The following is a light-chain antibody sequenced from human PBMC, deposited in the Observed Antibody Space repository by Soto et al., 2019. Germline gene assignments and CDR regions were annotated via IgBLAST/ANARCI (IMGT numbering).Light chain of an antibody. J-gene: IGLJ3*02. CDR3: SSYTSSSTLV. Sequence: SVLTQPASVSGSPGQSITISCTGTSSDVGGYHYVSWYQQHPGKAPKLMIYEVSNRPSGVSNRFSGSKSGNTASLTISGLQAEDEADYLCSSYTSSSTLVFGGGTKLTVL. CDR1: SSDVGGYHY. V-gene: IGLV2-14*01. CDR2: EVS.